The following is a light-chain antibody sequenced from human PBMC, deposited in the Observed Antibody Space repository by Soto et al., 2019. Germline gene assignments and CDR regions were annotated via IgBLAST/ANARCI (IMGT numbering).Light chain of an antibody. V-gene: IGKV3-15*01. CDR1: QTIYSN. CDR3: QQYQNLWT. Sequence: EIVMTQSPARLCVSPGERVTLAFRASQTIYSNVAWYQQRPGQSPRLLIYHASSRATGIPARFSGSGSGTEFTLTINSLQSEDFAVYYCQQYQNLWTFGQGTKVDIK. J-gene: IGKJ1*01. CDR2: HAS.